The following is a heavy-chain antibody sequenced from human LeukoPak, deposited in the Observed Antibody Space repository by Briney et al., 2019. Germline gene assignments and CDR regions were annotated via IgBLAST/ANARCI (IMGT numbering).Heavy chain of an antibody. V-gene: IGHV4-61*02. CDR2: IYTSGST. Sequence: PSETLSLTCTVSGGSISSGSYYWSWIRQPAGKGLEWIGRIYTSGSTNYNPSLKSRVTTSVDTSKNQFSLNLSSVTAADTAVYYCARVSSLGYYFDYWGQGTLVTVSS. J-gene: IGHJ4*02. D-gene: IGHD2-2*01. CDR1: GGSISSGSYY. CDR3: ARVSSLGYYFDY.